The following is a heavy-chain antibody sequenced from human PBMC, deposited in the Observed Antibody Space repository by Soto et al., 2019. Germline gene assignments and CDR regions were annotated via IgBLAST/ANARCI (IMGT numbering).Heavy chain of an antibody. CDR2: IYYSGST. Sequence: SETLSVTCTVAGGSSSSYYWSWIRQPPGKGLEWIGYIYYSGSTNYNPSLKSRVTISVDTSKNQFSLKLSSVTAADTAVYYCGRSGYCSGGSCSQDYYYSYMDVWGKGTTVTVS. J-gene: IGHJ6*03. D-gene: IGHD2-15*01. V-gene: IGHV4-59*01. CDR1: GGSSSSYY. CDR3: GRSGYCSGGSCSQDYYYSYMDV.